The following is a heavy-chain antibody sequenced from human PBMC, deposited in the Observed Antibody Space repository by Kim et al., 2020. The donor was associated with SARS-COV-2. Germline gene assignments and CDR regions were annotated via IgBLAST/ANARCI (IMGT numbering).Heavy chain of an antibody. Sequence: GGSLRLSCAASGFTFSSYNMNWVRQAPGNGLEWVSSISTSSSYIYYADSVKGRFTISRDNAKNSLYLQMNGLRAEDTAVYFCARRFGSGAFDIWGQGTMVTVSS. CDR3: ARRFGSGAFDI. CDR1: GFTFSSYN. CDR2: ISTSSSYI. J-gene: IGHJ3*02. V-gene: IGHV3-21*01. D-gene: IGHD2-15*01.